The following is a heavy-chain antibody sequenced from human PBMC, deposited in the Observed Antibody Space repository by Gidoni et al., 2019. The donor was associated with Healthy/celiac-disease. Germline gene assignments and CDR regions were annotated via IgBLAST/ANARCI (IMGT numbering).Heavy chain of an antibody. CDR3: ARVYYDSSGYSQFDY. J-gene: IGHJ4*02. CDR2: ISSSSSYI. CDR1: GFTFSSYS. Sequence: EVQLVESGGGLVKPGGSLRLSCAASGFTFSSYSMNWVRQAPGKGLEWVSSISSSSSYIYYADSVKGRFTISRDNAKNSLYLQMNSLRAEDTAVYYCARVYYDSSGYSQFDYWGQGTLVTVSS. V-gene: IGHV3-21*01. D-gene: IGHD3-22*01.